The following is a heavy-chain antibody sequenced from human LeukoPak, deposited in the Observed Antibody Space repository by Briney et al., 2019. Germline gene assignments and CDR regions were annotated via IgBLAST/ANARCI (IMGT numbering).Heavy chain of an antibody. D-gene: IGHD4-11*01. Sequence: PSETLSLTCSVSGYPISSGYEWGWIRQPPGKRLEWIGSISQSGNTYDNLSLKSRVTMSVDTARNQFSLKLTSVTAADTAVYYCVRSEIDDYSRYWGRGMLVIVSS. CDR2: ISQSGNT. CDR1: GYPISSGYE. V-gene: IGHV4-38-2*02. J-gene: IGHJ4*02. CDR3: VRSEIDDYSRY.